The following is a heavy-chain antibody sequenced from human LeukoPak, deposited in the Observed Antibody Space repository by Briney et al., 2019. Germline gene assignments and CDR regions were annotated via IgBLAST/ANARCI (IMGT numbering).Heavy chain of an antibody. Sequence: TGGSLRLSCAASGFTFSSYAMSWVRQAPGKGLEWVSAINGSGGSTYYADSVKGRFTISRDNSKNTLYLQMNSLRAEDTAVYYCAKSPIPQTYYYDSSGSPLEYFQHWGQGTLVTVSS. CDR3: AKSPIPQTYYYDSSGSPLEYFQH. J-gene: IGHJ1*01. CDR1: GFTFSSYA. CDR2: INGSGGST. V-gene: IGHV3-23*01. D-gene: IGHD3-22*01.